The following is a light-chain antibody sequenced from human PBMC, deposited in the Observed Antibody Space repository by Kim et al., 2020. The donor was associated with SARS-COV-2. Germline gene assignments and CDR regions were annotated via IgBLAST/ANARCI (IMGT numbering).Light chain of an antibody. Sequence: EVVMTQSPAILSVSPGERATLSCRASQSVSNNLAWHQFKPGQPPRLLIYGASTRATGVPARFSGAGSGTDFTLTVNSLQSEDFAVYYCHQYNDWPPGDTFGQGTKLEI. J-gene: IGKJ2*01. CDR2: GAS. CDR3: HQYNDWPPGDT. V-gene: IGKV3-15*01. CDR1: QSVSNN.